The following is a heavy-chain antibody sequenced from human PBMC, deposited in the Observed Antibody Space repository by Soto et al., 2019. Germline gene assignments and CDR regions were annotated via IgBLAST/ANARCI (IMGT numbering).Heavy chain of an antibody. CDR1: GYTFTSYG. CDR2: ISAYNGNT. D-gene: IGHD3-9*01. CDR3: ARVVLRYFDWLHNDY. V-gene: IGHV1-18*03. J-gene: IGHJ4*02. Sequence: GASVKVSCKASGYTFTSYGISWVRQAPGQGLEWMGWISAYNGNTNYAQKLQGRVTMTTDTSTSTAYMELRSLRSDDMAVYYCARVVLRYFDWLHNDYWGQGTLVTVSS.